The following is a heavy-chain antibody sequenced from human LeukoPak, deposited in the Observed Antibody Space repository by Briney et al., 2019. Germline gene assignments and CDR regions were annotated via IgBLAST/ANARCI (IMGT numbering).Heavy chain of an antibody. Sequence: SETLSLTCTVSGGSISSSSYYWGWIRQPPGKGLEWIGSIYYSGSTYYNPSLKSRVTISVDTSKNQFSLKLSSVTAADTAVYYCARDDYGPNRRFDLWGRGTLVTVSS. D-gene: IGHD4-17*01. CDR1: GGSISSSSYY. V-gene: IGHV4-39*01. CDR3: ARDDYGPNRRFDL. J-gene: IGHJ2*01. CDR2: IYYSGST.